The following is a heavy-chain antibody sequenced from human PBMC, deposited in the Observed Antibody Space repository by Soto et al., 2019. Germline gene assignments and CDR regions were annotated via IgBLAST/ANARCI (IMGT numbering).Heavy chain of an antibody. CDR3: AKDVGQQLVLNYGLDV. CDR1: GFTFRSFG. CDR2: VSYDGNHN. Sequence: QVQLVESGGGVIQPGTSLSLSCGSSGFTFRSFGMYWVRQAPGKGLEWVAVVSYDGNHNYYADSVRGRFTVSRYNDKKMLYLQMKRLRGEDTAVYYCAKDVGQQLVLNYGLDVWGQGTTVTVSS. J-gene: IGHJ6*02. V-gene: IGHV3-30*18. D-gene: IGHD6-13*01.